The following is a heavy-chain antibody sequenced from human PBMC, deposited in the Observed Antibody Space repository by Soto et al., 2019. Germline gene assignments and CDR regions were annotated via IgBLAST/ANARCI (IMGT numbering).Heavy chain of an antibody. Sequence: SETLSLTCTVSGGSISSSSYYWGWIRQPPGKGLEWIGSIYYSGSTYYNPSLKSRVTISVDTSKNQFSLKLSSVTAADTAVYYCATRIVGATDYYYYGMDVWGQGTTVTVSS. J-gene: IGHJ6*02. CDR3: ATRIVGATDYYYYGMDV. V-gene: IGHV4-39*01. CDR1: GGSISSSSYY. CDR2: IYYSGST. D-gene: IGHD1-26*01.